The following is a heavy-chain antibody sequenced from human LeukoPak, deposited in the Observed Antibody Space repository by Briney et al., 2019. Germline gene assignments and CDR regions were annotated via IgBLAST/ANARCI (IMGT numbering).Heavy chain of an antibody. CDR2: IRYDGSNK. CDR3: AKGGWIQLWSYDY. D-gene: IGHD5-18*01. CDR1: GFTFSSYG. V-gene: IGHV3-30*02. J-gene: IGHJ4*02. Sequence: GGSLRLSCAAPGFTFSSYGMHWVRQAPGKGLEWVAFIRYDGSNKYYADSVKGRFTISRDNSKNTLYLQMNSLRAEDTAVYYCAKGGWIQLWSYDYWGQGTLVTVSS.